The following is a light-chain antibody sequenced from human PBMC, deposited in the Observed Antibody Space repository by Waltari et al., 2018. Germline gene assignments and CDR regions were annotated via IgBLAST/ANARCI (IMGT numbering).Light chain of an antibody. CDR2: DAS. CDR1: QNVSRT. J-gene: IGKJ1*01. Sequence: ELVLTQSPGTLSLSPGERATLSCRASQNVSRTLAWYQQKPGQAPRLLIYDASSRATGIPDRFSGSGSGTDFSLTISRLEPEDFAVYYCQKYGTLPATFGQGTKVEIK. CDR3: QKYGTLPAT. V-gene: IGKV3-20*01.